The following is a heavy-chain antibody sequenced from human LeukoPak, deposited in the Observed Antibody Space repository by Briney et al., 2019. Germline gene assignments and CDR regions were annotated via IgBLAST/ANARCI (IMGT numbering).Heavy chain of an antibody. CDR3: ASPSPGIAVAGTRDDAFDI. CDR2: IYPGDSDT. CDR1: GYSFTSYW. Sequence: GESLKISFKGSGYSFTSYWIGWVRQMPGKGLEWMGIIYPGDSDTRYSPSLQGQVTISADKSISTAYLQWSSLKASDTAMYYCASPSPGIAVAGTRDDAFDIWGQGTMVTVSS. V-gene: IGHV5-51*01. J-gene: IGHJ3*02. D-gene: IGHD6-19*01.